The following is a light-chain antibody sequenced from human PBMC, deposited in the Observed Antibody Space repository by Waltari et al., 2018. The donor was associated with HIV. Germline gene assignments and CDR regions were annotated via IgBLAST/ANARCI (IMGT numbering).Light chain of an antibody. CDR3: MQRLDFPLT. CDR1: RSLFSRTDATTS. CDR2: TVS. J-gene: IGKJ4*01. V-gene: IGKV2-40*01. Sequence: DILMTQTPVSLSVTPGEPASMSCWSRRSLFSRTDATTSLDWYLQKPGQSPQLLIYTVSNRASGVPGRFSGSGSGTNFTLKISRVEAEDVGLYYCMQRLDFPLTFGGGTKVDMK.